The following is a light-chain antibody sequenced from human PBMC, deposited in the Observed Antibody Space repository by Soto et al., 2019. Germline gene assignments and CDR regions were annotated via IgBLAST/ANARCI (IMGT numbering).Light chain of an antibody. CDR1: QYSSNY. CDR2: AAS. Sequence: DILMTQSPSSLSASVGDRVTVTCRASQYSSNYFNWYQQKPGKAPKLLIYAASSLQSGAPSRFSGSGSGADFTLTINSLQPEDFATYYCQQTYTTPQTFGQGTTVEIE. CDR3: QQTYTTPQT. V-gene: IGKV1-39*01. J-gene: IGKJ1*01.